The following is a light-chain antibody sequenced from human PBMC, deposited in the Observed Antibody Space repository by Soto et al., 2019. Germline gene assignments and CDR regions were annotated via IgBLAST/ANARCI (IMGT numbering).Light chain of an antibody. J-gene: IGKJ4*01. Sequence: IQLTQSPSSLSASIGDSGTITCRASQGISNYLAWYQQKPGKAPKXMIYIASTLQGGVPSRFSGSGSGTDFTLTISSLQPEDVATYYCQYLNSFPLTLGGGTKVDIK. CDR2: IAS. CDR3: QYLNSFPLT. CDR1: QGISNY. V-gene: IGKV1-9*01.